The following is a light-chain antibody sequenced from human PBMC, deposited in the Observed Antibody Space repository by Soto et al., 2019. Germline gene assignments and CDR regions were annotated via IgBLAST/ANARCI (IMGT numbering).Light chain of an antibody. V-gene: IGLV1-51*01. Sequence: QSVLTQPPSVSAAPGQKVTISCSGSGPNIGKNYVSWYQQVPGTAPKLLIYDNDKRRSGIPDRFSGSKSDTSATLDITGLQTGDEADYYCGTWDSSLSAAVFGGGTQLTVL. J-gene: IGLJ7*01. CDR3: GTWDSSLSAAV. CDR1: GPNIGKNY. CDR2: DND.